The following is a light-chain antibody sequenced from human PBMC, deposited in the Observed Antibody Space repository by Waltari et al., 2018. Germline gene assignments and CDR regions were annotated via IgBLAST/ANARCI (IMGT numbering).Light chain of an antibody. CDR3: QQSRRWPQRT. Sequence: EIVMTQSPVTVSVSPGEAITLSCTASENVGTDVAWYRHKPGQPPRPLIYFANSRATGVPDRISGRGSGTDFTLSISSLESVDFAFYYCQQSRRWPQRTFGQGTKLEI. V-gene: IGKV3D-15*01. J-gene: IGKJ2*01. CDR1: ENVGTD. CDR2: FAN.